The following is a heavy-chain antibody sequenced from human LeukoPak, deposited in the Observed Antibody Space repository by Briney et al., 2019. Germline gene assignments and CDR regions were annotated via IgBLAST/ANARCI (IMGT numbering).Heavy chain of an antibody. CDR3: TIDKLELRQFDS. Sequence: GGSLRLSCAASGFTVRSNYMSWVRQAPGKGLEWVSVIYSGGSTYYADSVKGRFTISRDDLQNTLYLQMNSLKIEDAAVYYCTIDKLELRQFDSWGQGTLVTVSS. CDR1: GFTVRSNY. D-gene: IGHD1-7*01. V-gene: IGHV3-53*01. CDR2: IYSGGST. J-gene: IGHJ4*02.